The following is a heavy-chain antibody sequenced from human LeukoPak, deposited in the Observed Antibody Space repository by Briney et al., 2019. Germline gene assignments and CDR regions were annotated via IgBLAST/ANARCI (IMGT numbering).Heavy chain of an antibody. Sequence: GGSLRLSCAASGFAFSSYDMHWVRQATGKGLEWVSAIGTAGDTYYPGSVKGRFTISRENAKNSLYLQMNGLRAGDTAVYYCARGGAAAGTTEFDYWGQGTLVTVSS. CDR2: IGTAGDT. CDR3: ARGGAAAGTTEFDY. J-gene: IGHJ4*02. V-gene: IGHV3-13*01. CDR1: GFAFSSYD. D-gene: IGHD6-13*01.